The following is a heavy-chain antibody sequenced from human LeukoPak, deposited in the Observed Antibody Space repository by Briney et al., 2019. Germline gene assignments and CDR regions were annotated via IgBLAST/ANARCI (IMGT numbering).Heavy chain of an antibody. J-gene: IGHJ6*02. Sequence: GGSLRLSCAASGFTVSSNYMSWVRQAPGKGLGWVSVIYSGGSTYYADSVKGRFTISRDNSKNTLYLQMNSLRAEDTAVYYCASRSTSCYYYYYGMDVWGQGTTVTVSS. D-gene: IGHD2-2*01. CDR3: ASRSTSCYYYYYGMDV. CDR2: IYSGGST. V-gene: IGHV3-66*02. CDR1: GFTVSSNY.